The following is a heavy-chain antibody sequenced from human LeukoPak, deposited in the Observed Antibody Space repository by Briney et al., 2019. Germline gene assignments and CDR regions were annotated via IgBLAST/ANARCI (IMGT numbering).Heavy chain of an antibody. Sequence: SETLSLTCAVSGGSISSGGYSWSWIRQPPGKGLEWIGYIYHSGSTYYNPSLKSRVTISVDTSKNQFSLSLSSVTAADTAVYYCASPGITTRRAGFDYWGQGTLVTVSS. CDR1: GGSISSGGYS. CDR2: IYHSGST. CDR3: ASPGITTRRAGFDY. J-gene: IGHJ4*02. V-gene: IGHV4-30-2*02. D-gene: IGHD6-6*01.